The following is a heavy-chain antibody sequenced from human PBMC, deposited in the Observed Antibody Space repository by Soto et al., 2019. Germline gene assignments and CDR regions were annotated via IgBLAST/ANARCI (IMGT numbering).Heavy chain of an antibody. CDR1: GGTFSSYA. J-gene: IGHJ6*02. Sequence: QVQLVQSGAEVKKPGSSVKVSCKASGGTFSSYAISWVRQAPGQGLEWMGGIIPIFGTANYAQKFQGRVTITSDESPSTAYMELSSLRSEDTAVYYCARDRRYKLLQTYYYGMDVWGQGTTVTVSS. V-gene: IGHV1-69*05. CDR2: IIPIFGTA. D-gene: IGHD2-2*01. CDR3: ARDRRYKLLQTYYYGMDV.